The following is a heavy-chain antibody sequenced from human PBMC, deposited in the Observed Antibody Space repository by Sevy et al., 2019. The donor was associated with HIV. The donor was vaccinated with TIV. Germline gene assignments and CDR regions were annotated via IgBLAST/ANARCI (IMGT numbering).Heavy chain of an antibody. CDR1: GFTFSSSG. J-gene: IGHJ3*02. Sequence: GGSLRLACAASGFTFSSSGMHWVRQAPGKGLEWVTFIRYDGTTKYYADSVKGRFTISRDNSKSTLYLQMNGLRDEDTGVYFCAKLGSTTLTTSDAFDIWGQGTLVTVSS. V-gene: IGHV3-30*02. CDR2: IRYDGTTK. D-gene: IGHD4-17*01. CDR3: AKLGSTTLTTSDAFDI.